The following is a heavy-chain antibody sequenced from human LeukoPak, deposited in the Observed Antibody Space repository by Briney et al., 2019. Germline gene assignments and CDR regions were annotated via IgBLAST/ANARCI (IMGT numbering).Heavy chain of an antibody. J-gene: IGHJ4*02. D-gene: IGHD6-13*01. Sequence: GESLKISCKGSGYSFTSNWIGWVRQMPGKGLEWMGIINSGNCETRYSPSFQGQVTISADKSISTAYLQWSSLKASDTAMYYCARLEQLVFRSRPFDYWGQGTLVTVSS. CDR2: INSGNCET. V-gene: IGHV5-51*01. CDR1: GYSFTSNW. CDR3: ARLEQLVFRSRPFDY.